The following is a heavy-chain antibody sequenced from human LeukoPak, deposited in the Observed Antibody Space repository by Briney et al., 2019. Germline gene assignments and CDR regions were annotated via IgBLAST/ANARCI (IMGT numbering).Heavy chain of an antibody. CDR1: GGSISGYH. V-gene: IGHV4-59*01. J-gene: IGHJ5*02. Sequence: PSETLSLTCNVSGGSISGYHWSWIRQPPGKGLEWIGYIYYSGSTNYNPSLKSRVTISVDTSKNQFSLKLSSVTAADTAVYYCAREEQLKNWFDPWGQGTLVTVSS. D-gene: IGHD6-13*01. CDR3: AREEQLKNWFDP. CDR2: IYYSGST.